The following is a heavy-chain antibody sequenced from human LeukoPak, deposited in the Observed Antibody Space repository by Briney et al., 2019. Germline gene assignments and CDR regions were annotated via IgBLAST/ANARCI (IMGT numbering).Heavy chain of an antibody. D-gene: IGHD1-26*01. CDR1: GFTFSSYS. Sequence: GGSLRLSCAASGFTFSSYSMNWVRQAPGKGLEWVSYISSSSGTIYYADSVKGRFTISRDNAKNSLYLQMNSLRAEDTAVYYCAKDAAVGAFDYWGQGTLVTVSS. CDR2: ISSSSGTI. CDR3: AKDAAVGAFDY. J-gene: IGHJ4*02. V-gene: IGHV3-48*04.